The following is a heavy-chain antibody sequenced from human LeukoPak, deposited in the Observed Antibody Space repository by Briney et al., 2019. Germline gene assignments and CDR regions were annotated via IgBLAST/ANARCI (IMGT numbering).Heavy chain of an antibody. V-gene: IGHV3-7*05. CDR1: GFTFSSYW. CDR3: ATNWRGSGS. Sequence: GGSLRLSCAASGFTFSSYWMSWVRQAPGKGLESVANINPDGSEKYYVDSVKGRFTISRDNAKNSVYLQMNTLRAEDTALYYCATNWRGSGSWGQGTLFAASS. CDR2: INPDGSEK. D-gene: IGHD3-10*01. J-gene: IGHJ4*02.